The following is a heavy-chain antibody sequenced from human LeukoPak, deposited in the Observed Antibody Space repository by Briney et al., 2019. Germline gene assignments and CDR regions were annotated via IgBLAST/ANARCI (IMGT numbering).Heavy chain of an antibody. Sequence: GRSLRLSCAASGFTFSSYAMHWVRQAPGKGLKWVAVIADDGSNKYYADSVKGRFTISRDNSNNTLYLQMNSLRAEDTAAYYCARVDDLDAFDTWGQGTMVTVSS. CDR2: IADDGSNK. J-gene: IGHJ3*02. D-gene: IGHD2-2*03. CDR1: GFTFSSYA. V-gene: IGHV3-30*04. CDR3: ARVDDLDAFDT.